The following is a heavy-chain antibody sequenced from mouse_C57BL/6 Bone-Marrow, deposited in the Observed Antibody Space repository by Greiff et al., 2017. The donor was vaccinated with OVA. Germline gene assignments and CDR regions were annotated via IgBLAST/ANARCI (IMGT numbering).Heavy chain of an antibody. J-gene: IGHJ2*01. V-gene: IGHV7-3*01. D-gene: IGHD4-1*02. CDR3: ARSSTGTGYFDY. Sequence: EVQLVESGGGLVQPGGSLSLSCAASGFTFTDYYMSWVRQPPGKALEWLGFIRNKANGYTTEYSASVKGRFTISRDKSQSILYLQMHALRAEDSATYYCARSSTGTGYFDYWGQGTTLTVSS. CDR1: GFTFTDYY. CDR2: IRNKANGYTT.